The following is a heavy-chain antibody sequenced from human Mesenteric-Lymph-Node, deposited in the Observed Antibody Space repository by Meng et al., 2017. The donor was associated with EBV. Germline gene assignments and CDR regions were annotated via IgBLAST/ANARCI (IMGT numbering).Heavy chain of an antibody. CDR3: ASYGDYVLDY. J-gene: IGHJ4*02. V-gene: IGHV3-11*01. CDR2: ISSVGSTI. CDR1: GFTFNDNN. D-gene: IGHD4-17*01. Sequence: DSGFTFNDNNMRWIRQAPGKGAELDYYISSVGSTIYSADSVKGRFTISRDNANNSLYLQMNSLRAEDTAVYYCASYGDYVLDYWGQGTLVTVSS.